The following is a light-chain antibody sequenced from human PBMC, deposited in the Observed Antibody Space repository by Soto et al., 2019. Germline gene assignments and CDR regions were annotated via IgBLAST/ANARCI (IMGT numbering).Light chain of an antibody. Sequence: AIQLTQSPSSLSDSGGDRVTITCRASQGISSALAWYQQKPGKSPNLLIYDVSSLESGVPSRFSGSGSGTDFTLTISSLQPEDFATYYCQQFNTYPALTFGGGTKVEIK. CDR3: QQFNTYPALT. V-gene: IGKV1-13*02. J-gene: IGKJ4*01. CDR1: QGISSA. CDR2: DVS.